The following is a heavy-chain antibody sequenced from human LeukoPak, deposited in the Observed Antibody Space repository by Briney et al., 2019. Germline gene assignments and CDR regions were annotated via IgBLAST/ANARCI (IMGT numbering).Heavy chain of an antibody. D-gene: IGHD3-22*01. CDR3: ARDPHYYDSSGHHGY. V-gene: IGHV4-39*07. CDR1: GGSISSSSYY. Sequence: SETLSLTCTVSGGSISSSSYYWGWIRQPPGKGLEWIVSIYYSGSTYYNPSLKRRVTISVDTSKNQFSLKLSSVTAADTAVYYCARDPHYYDSSGHHGYWGQGTLVTVSS. J-gene: IGHJ4*02. CDR2: IYYSGST.